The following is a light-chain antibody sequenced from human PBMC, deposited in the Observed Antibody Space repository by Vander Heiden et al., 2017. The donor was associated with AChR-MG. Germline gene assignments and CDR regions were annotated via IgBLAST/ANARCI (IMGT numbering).Light chain of an antibody. Sequence: DIQMTQSPSSVSASVGDRVTITCRASQGIRNSLAWYQQKSGKAPKFLISAASNLQSGVPSRFSGGGSGTDFTLTISSLQPEDFATYFCQQGNSFPWTFGQGTKVEIK. CDR2: AAS. CDR3: QQGNSFPWT. CDR1: QGIRNS. V-gene: IGKV1-12*01. J-gene: IGKJ1*01.